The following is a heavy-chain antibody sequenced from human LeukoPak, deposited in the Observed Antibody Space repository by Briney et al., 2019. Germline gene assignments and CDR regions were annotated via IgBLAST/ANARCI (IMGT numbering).Heavy chain of an antibody. J-gene: IGHJ4*02. CDR2: ISTAITTT. CDR3: ARDGGKGYEIDY. Sequence: PGGSLRLSCVVSGFPFSNNPMNWVRQAPGKGQEWVSYISTAITTTYYAESVRGRFTISRDNAKNSLYLQMNSLRVEDTAVYYCARDGGKGYEIDYWGQGTLVTVSS. D-gene: IGHD2-2*01. CDR1: GFPFSNNP. V-gene: IGHV3-48*01.